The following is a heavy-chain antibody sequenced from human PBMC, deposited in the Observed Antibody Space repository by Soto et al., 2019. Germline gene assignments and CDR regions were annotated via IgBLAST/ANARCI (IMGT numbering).Heavy chain of an antibody. J-gene: IGHJ4*02. CDR2: SSNGGST. CDR3: VKGDYDILTGADY. Sequence: SSNGGSTYYADSVKGRFTISRDNSENTLYLQMSSLRAEDTAVYYCVKGDYDILTGADYWGQGTLVTVSS. V-gene: IGHV3-64D*06. D-gene: IGHD3-9*01.